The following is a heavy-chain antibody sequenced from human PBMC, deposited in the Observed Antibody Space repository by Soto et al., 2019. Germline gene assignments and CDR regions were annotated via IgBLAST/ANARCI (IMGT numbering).Heavy chain of an antibody. CDR1: GVTFSSYT. CDR3: ARDKRIAVAGTPYYYYGMDV. Sequence: QVQLVQSGAEVKKPGSSVKVSCKASGVTFSSYTISWVRQAPGQGLEWMGRIIPILGIANYAQKFQGRVTITADKSTSTAYMELSSLRSEATAVYYCARDKRIAVAGTPYYYYGMDVWGQGTTVTVSS. CDR2: IIPILGIA. V-gene: IGHV1-69*08. D-gene: IGHD6-19*01. J-gene: IGHJ6*02.